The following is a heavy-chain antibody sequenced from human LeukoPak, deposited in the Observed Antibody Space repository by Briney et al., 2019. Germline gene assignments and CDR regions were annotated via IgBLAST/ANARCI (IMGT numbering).Heavy chain of an antibody. J-gene: IGHJ3*02. V-gene: IGHV1-46*01. CDR1: GYTFTSYY. D-gene: IGHD4-17*01. Sequence: ASVKVSCKASGYTFTSYYIHWVRQAPGQGLEWMGIINPSGGGTSYAQKFQGRVTMTRDTSTSTVYMELSSLRSEDTAVYYCARADDYGDYLEAFDIWGQGTMVTVSS. CDR3: ARADDYGDYLEAFDI. CDR2: INPSGGGT.